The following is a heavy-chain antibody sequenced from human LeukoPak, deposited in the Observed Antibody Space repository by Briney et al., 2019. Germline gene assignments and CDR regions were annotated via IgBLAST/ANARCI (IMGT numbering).Heavy chain of an antibody. Sequence: GGSLRLSCAASGFTFSSYSMSWVRQAPGKGLEWVSYISSSSSTIYYADSVKGRFTISRDNAKNSLYLQMNSLRDEDTAVYYCARGIPYYYDSSGYYYPFDYWGQGTLVTVSS. V-gene: IGHV3-48*02. D-gene: IGHD3-22*01. CDR3: ARGIPYYYDSSGYYYPFDY. CDR1: GFTFSSYS. CDR2: ISSSSSTI. J-gene: IGHJ4*02.